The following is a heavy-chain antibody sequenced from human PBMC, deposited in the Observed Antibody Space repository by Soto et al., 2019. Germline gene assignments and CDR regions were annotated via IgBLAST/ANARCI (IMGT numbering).Heavy chain of an antibody. Sequence: SETLSLTCTVSGGSISSGDYYWSWIRQPPGKGLEWIGYIYYSGSTNYNPSLKSRVTISVDTSKNQSSLKLSSVTAADTAVYYCAREGYDILTGYPRSYGMDVWGQGTTVTVSS. CDR3: AREGYDILTGYPRSYGMDV. D-gene: IGHD3-9*01. J-gene: IGHJ6*02. V-gene: IGHV4-61*08. CDR2: IYYSGST. CDR1: GGSISSGDYY.